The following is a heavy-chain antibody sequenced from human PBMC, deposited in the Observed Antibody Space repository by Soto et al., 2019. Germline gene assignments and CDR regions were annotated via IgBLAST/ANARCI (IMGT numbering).Heavy chain of an antibody. V-gene: IGHV3-7*01. CDR3: ARDSQWLTF. CDR2: MNQDGSKR. D-gene: IGHD6-19*01. CDR1: GFTFSNYW. J-gene: IGHJ4*02. Sequence: GGSLRLSCAASGFTFSNYWMSWVRQAPGKGLEWVANMNQDGSKRYYVEYVKGRFTVSRDNAKNSLFLQMNSLTAEDTAVYYCARDSQWLTFWGQGTLVTVS.